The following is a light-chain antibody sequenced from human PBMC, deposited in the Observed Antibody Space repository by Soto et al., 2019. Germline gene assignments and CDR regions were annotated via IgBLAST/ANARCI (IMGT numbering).Light chain of an antibody. J-gene: IGKJ1*01. V-gene: IGKV1-39*01. Sequence: DIQMTQSPSSLSASVGDRVTITCRTSQSITTYLHWYQQKPGKAPNLLIYAASSLRSGVPSRFSGSGSGTEFTLTISSLQPEDSATYYCQQTYSALWTFGQGTKVEIK. CDR2: AAS. CDR3: QQTYSALWT. CDR1: QSITTY.